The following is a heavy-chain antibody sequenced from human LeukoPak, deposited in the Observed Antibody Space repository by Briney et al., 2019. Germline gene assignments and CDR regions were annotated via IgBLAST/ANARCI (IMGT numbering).Heavy chain of an antibody. V-gene: IGHV3-23*01. Sequence: PGGSLRLSCAASGFTFSSYAMSWVRQAPGKGLEWVSAISGSGGSTYYADSVKGRFTISRDNSKNTLYLQMNSLRAEDTAVYYCARVRDGYPKLDAFDIWGQGTMVTVSS. CDR1: GFTFSSYA. CDR2: ISGSGGST. CDR3: ARVRDGYPKLDAFDI. D-gene: IGHD5-24*01. J-gene: IGHJ3*02.